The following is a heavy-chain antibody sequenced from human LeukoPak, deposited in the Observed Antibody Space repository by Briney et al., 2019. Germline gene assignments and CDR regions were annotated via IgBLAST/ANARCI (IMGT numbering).Heavy chain of an antibody. CDR2: ISSSSSTI. J-gene: IGHJ4*02. D-gene: IGHD2-2*01. CDR1: GFTFSSYS. CDR3: ARDIVVVPAAMQGEFDY. V-gene: IGHV3-48*02. Sequence: GGSLRLSCAGSGFTFSSYSMNWVRQAPGKGLEWVSYISSSSSTIYYADSVKGRFTISRDNARNSLYLQMNSLRDEDTAVYYCARDIVVVPAAMQGEFDYWGQGTLVTVSS.